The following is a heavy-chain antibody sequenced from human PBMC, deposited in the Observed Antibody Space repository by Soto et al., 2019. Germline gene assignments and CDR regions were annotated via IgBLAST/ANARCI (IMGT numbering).Heavy chain of an antibody. V-gene: IGHV4-31*03. CDR3: ARGYSGYDYACDY. Sequence: SETLSLTCTVSGGSISSGGYYWSWIRQHPGKGLEWIGYIYYSGSTYYNPSLKCRVTISVDTSKNQFSLKLSSVTAADTAVYYCARGYSGYDYACDYWGQGTLVTVSS. J-gene: IGHJ4*02. CDR1: GGSISSGGYY. D-gene: IGHD5-12*01. CDR2: IYYSGST.